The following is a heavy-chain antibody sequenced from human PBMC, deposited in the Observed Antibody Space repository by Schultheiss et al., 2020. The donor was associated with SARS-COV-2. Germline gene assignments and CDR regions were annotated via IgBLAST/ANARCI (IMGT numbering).Heavy chain of an antibody. CDR3: ASHSPRYSYGKYYYYYYGMDV. Sequence: ASVKVSCKASGYTFSGYYIHWVRQAPGQGLEWMGIINPNSGGTNYAQKFQGRVTMTRDTSISTAYMELSRLRSDDTAVYYCASHSPRYSYGKYYYYYYGMDVWGQGTTVTVSS. V-gene: IGHV1-2*02. CDR1: GYTFSGYY. CDR2: INPNSGGT. J-gene: IGHJ6*02. D-gene: IGHD5-18*01.